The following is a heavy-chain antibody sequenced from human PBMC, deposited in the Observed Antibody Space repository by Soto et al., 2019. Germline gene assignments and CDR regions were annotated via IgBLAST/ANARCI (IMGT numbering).Heavy chain of an antibody. CDR2: FDPEDGET. V-gene: IGHV1-24*01. CDR1: GYTLTELS. Sequence: GASVKVSCKVSGYTLTELSMHWVRQAPGKGLEWMGGFDPEDGETIYAQKFQGRVTMTEDTSTDTAYMELSSLRSEATAAYYCAKGHYYGWGYFDYGGREPLVTVSS. D-gene: IGHD3-10*01. CDR3: AKGHYYGWGYFDY. J-gene: IGHJ4*02.